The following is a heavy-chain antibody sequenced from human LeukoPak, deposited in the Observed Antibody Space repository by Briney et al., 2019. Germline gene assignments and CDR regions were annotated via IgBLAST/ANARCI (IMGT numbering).Heavy chain of an antibody. J-gene: IGHJ4*02. CDR1: GGTFSSYA. V-gene: IGHV1-69*13. CDR3: ARSSRGYRYGSWELGY. D-gene: IGHD5-18*01. Sequence: ASVKVSCQASGGTFSSYAISWVRQAPGQGLEWMGGIIPVFGTANYAQKFQGRVTITADESTSTAYMELSSLRSEDTAVYYCARSSRGYRYGSWELGYWGQGTLVTVSS. CDR2: IIPVFGTA.